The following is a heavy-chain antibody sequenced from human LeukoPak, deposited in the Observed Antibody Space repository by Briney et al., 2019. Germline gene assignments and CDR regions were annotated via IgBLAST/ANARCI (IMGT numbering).Heavy chain of an antibody. Sequence: GGSLRLSCAASGFTFSNYAMSWVRQTPGKGVEWISAISGGGVSTYYADSVKGRFTISRDNSKNTLYLQMNSLRAEDSAVYYCAKILTGFYNVGFDYWGQGTLVTVSS. V-gene: IGHV3-23*01. CDR2: ISGGGVST. CDR1: GFTFSNYA. CDR3: AKILTGFYNVGFDY. D-gene: IGHD3-9*01. J-gene: IGHJ4*02.